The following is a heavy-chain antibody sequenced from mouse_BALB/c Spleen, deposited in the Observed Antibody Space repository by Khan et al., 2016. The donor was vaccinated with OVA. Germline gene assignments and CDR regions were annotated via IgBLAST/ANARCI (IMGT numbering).Heavy chain of an antibody. J-gene: IGHJ3*01. Sequence: EVELVESGGGLVKPGGSLKLSCAASGFTFSTYAMSWVRQTPEKRLEWVATINSDGDYTYYPDSVTGRFTISRDNAKNTLYLQMSSLRSEDMAMYYCARSPYGNFAYWGQGTLVTVSA. CDR1: GFTFSTYA. D-gene: IGHD2-1*01. CDR2: INSDGDYT. V-gene: IGHV5-9-3*01. CDR3: ARSPYGNFAY.